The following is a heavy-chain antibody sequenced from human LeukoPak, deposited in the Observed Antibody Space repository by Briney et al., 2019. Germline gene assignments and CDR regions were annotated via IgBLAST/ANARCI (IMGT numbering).Heavy chain of an antibody. CDR1: GFTFSTYA. V-gene: IGHV3-48*04. CDR3: ARPPPKKKYYDGDY. Sequence: PGGSLRLSCAASGFTFSTYAINWVRQAPGKGLEGVSYISSSSSTIYYADSVKGRFTISRDNAKNSLYLQMNSLRAEDTAVYYCARPPPKKKYYDGDYWGQGTLVTVSS. J-gene: IGHJ4*02. CDR2: ISSSSSTI. D-gene: IGHD3-22*01.